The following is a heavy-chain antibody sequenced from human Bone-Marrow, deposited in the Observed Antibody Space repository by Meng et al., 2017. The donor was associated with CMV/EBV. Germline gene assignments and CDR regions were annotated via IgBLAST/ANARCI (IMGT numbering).Heavy chain of an antibody. V-gene: IGHV3-66*02. J-gene: IGHJ4*02. Sequence: GESLKISCAASGFSFTNAWMSWVRQAPGKGLEWVSVIYSGGSTYYADSVKGRFTISRDNSKNTLYLQMNSLRAEDTAVYYCARYRNRCYFDYWGQGTLVTVSS. D-gene: IGHD2-8*01. CDR2: IYSGGST. CDR3: ARYRNRCYFDY. CDR1: GFSFTNAW.